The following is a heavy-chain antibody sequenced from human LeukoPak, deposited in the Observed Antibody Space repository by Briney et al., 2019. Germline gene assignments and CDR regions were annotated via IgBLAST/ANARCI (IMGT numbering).Heavy chain of an antibody. CDR3: TTARRSALEAFDI. CDR1: SFTFSSYS. CDR2: IKSKTDGGTT. D-gene: IGHD5-18*01. V-gene: IGHV3-15*01. J-gene: IGHJ3*02. Sequence: GGSLRLSCAGYSFTFSSYSINWVRQAPGKGLEWVGRIKSKTDGGTTDYAAPVKGRFTISRDDSKNTLYLQMNSLKTEDTAVYYCTTARRSALEAFDIWGQGTMVTVSS.